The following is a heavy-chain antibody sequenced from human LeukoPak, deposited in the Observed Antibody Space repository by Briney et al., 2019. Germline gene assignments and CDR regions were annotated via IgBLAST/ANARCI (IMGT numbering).Heavy chain of an antibody. V-gene: IGHV4-38-2*02. J-gene: IGHJ4*02. CDR2: IYHSGST. CDR3: ARAYDYGDADY. Sequence: SETLSLTCTVSGYSISSGYYWGWIRQPPGKGLEWIGSIYHSGSTYYNPSLKSRVTIPVDTSKNQFSLKLSSVTAADTAVYYCARAYDYGDADYWGQGTLVTVSS. D-gene: IGHD4-17*01. CDR1: GYSISSGYY.